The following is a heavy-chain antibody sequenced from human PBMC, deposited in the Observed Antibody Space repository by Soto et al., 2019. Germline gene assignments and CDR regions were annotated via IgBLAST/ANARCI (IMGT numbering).Heavy chain of an antibody. CDR1: GFIFSNYG. Sequence: QVQLVESGRGVVHPGTSLRLSCAASGFIFSNYGMHWVRQAPGKGLEWVAVIWHDGRSKYYADSVKGRFTISRDNSKNTLYLQMNSPRTDDTAVYYCAGVDGTGYWDFDYWGQGTLVTVSS. CDR3: AGVDGTGYWDFDY. J-gene: IGHJ4*02. CDR2: IWHDGRSK. D-gene: IGHD3-22*01. V-gene: IGHV3-30*19.